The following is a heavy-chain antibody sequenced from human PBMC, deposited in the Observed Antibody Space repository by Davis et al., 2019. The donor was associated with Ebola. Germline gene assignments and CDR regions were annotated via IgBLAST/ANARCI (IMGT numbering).Heavy chain of an antibody. V-gene: IGHV3-23*01. D-gene: IGHD6-19*01. J-gene: IGHJ1*01. CDR3: AKDVIAVAGGYFQH. CDR2: ISGSGGTT. Sequence: GESLKISCVASEFTFRDYSMNWVRQAPGKGLEWVSAISGSGGTTYYAGSVKGRFTVSRDNSKKTMYLQMNSLRAEDTAVYYCAKDVIAVAGGYFQHWGQGTLVTVSS. CDR1: EFTFRDYS.